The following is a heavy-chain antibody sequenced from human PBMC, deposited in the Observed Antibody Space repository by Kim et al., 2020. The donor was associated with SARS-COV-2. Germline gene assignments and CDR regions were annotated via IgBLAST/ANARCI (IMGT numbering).Heavy chain of an antibody. J-gene: IGHJ4*02. CDR3: ARDQRGSGSYRFDY. V-gene: IGHV3-11*01. Sequence: AASLKGQITLSRDNAKNSLDLERNNLRAVDTAVYYCARDQRGSGSYRFDYWGQGTLVTVSS. D-gene: IGHD3-10*01.